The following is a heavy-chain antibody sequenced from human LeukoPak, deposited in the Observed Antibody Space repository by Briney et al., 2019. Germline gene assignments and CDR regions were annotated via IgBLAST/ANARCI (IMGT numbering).Heavy chain of an antibody. CDR2: INHSGST. CDR1: GGSFSGYY. J-gene: IGHJ4*02. Sequence: SETLSLTCAVYGGSFSGYYWSWIHQPPGKGLEWIGEINHSGSTNYNPSLKSRVTISVDTSKNQFSLKLSSVTAADTAVYYCARAANWGNEKETFDYWGQGILVTVSS. V-gene: IGHV4-34*01. D-gene: IGHD7-27*01. CDR3: ARAANWGNEKETFDY.